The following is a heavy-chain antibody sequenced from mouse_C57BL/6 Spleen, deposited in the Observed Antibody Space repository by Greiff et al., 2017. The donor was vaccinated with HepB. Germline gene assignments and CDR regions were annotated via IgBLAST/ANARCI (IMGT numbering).Heavy chain of an antibody. J-gene: IGHJ3*01. Sequence: QVQLKESGAELARPGASVKLSCKASGYTFTSYGISWVKQRTGQGLEWIGEIYPRSGNTYYNEKFKGKATLTADKSSSTAYMELRSLTSEDSAVYFCASPYYYGSSPWFAYWGQGTLVTVSA. CDR1: GYTFTSYG. D-gene: IGHD1-1*01. CDR2: IYPRSGNT. V-gene: IGHV1-81*01. CDR3: ASPYYYGSSPWFAY.